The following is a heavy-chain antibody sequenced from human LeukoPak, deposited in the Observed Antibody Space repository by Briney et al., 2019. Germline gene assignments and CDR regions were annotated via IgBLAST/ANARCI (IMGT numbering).Heavy chain of an antibody. V-gene: IGHV3-9*01. J-gene: IGHJ4*02. D-gene: IGHD6-13*01. Sequence: PGRSLRLSCAASGFTFDVYAMPWVRQAPGKGLEWVSGISWNSGSIGYADSVKGRFTISRDNAKNSLYLQMNSLRAEDTALYYCAKDKTAAGRYFDYWGQGTLVTVSS. CDR1: GFTFDVYA. CDR2: ISWNSGSI. CDR3: AKDKTAAGRYFDY.